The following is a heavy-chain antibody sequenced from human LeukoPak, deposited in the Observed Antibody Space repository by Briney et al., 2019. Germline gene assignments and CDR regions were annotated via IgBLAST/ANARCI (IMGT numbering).Heavy chain of an antibody. CDR1: GITLSSAR. D-gene: IGHD3-10*01. CDR3: ARDRGEDYYGSGNYLRAFDI. J-gene: IGHJ3*02. Sequence: PGGSLRLSCAASGITLSSARMSWVRQAPGKGLEWVSSISSSSSYIFYADSVKGRFTISRDNAKKSLSLQMNSLRAEDTAVYYCARDRGEDYYGSGNYLRAFDIWGQGTMVTVSS. CDR2: ISSSSSYI. V-gene: IGHV3-21*01.